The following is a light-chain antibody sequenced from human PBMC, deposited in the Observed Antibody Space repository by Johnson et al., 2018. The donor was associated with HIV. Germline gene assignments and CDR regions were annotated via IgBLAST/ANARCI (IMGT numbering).Light chain of an antibody. Sequence: QAVLTQPPSVSAAPGQTVTISCSGSSSNVGSSFVSWYRQVPGTAPKLLIYDNNKRPSGIPGRFSGSKSGPSATLGITGLQTRDEADYYCGTWDSSLTSYVFGAGTKVTVL. CDR1: SSNVGSSF. V-gene: IGLV1-51*01. CDR3: GTWDSSLTSYV. J-gene: IGLJ1*01. CDR2: DNN.